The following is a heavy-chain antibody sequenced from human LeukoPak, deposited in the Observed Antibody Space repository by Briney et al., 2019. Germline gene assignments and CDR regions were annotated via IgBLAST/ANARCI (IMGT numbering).Heavy chain of an antibody. Sequence: GGSLRLSCAASGFTFSSYAMSWVRLAPGKGLEWVSAISGSGGSAYYADSVTGRFTISRDNSKNTLYLQMNSLRAEDTAVYYCAKEGARGHYDSRGYSLVLPSWGRGTLVTVSS. CDR1: GFTFSSYA. J-gene: IGHJ5*02. CDR3: AKEGARGHYDSRGYSLVLPS. CDR2: ISGSGGSA. V-gene: IGHV3-23*01. D-gene: IGHD3-22*01.